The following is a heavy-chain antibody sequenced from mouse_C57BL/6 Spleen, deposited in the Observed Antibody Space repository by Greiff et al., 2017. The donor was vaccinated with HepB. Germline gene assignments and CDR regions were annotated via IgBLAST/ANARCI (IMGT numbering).Heavy chain of an antibody. J-gene: IGHJ3*01. CDR3: ARASTTVVAPFAY. CDR1: GYTFTSYW. Sequence: VQLQQSGAELAKPGASVKLSCKASGYTFTSYWMHWVKQRPGQGLEWIGYINPSSGYTKYNQKFKDKATLTADKSSSTAYMQLSSLTYEDSAVYYCARASTTVVAPFAYWGQGTLVTVSA. CDR2: INPSSGYT. D-gene: IGHD1-1*01. V-gene: IGHV1-7*01.